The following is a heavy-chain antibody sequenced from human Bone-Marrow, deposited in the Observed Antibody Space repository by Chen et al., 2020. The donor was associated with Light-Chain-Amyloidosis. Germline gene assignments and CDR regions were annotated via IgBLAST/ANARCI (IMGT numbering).Heavy chain of an antibody. V-gene: IGHV4-34*02. D-gene: IGHD2-15*01. Sequence: QVRLQQWGAGVLKPSEAVSLTCSVYGGTFSGFYWTWIRRDPGKGLEWIGGITHGGATNYNPAHMSRVTISVDMSKSQFSLLLTSVAAPDTAVDYFVTLGDHSDDSGHSFSAFEIWGQGTMVAVSS. CDR2: ITHGGAT. CDR3: VTLGDHSDDSGHSFSAFEI. CDR1: GGTFSGFY. J-gene: IGHJ3*02.